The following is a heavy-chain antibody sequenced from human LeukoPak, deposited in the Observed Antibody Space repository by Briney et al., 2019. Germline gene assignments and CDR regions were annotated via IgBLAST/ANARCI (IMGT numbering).Heavy chain of an antibody. V-gene: IGHV5-51*01. CDR3: ARQSTSSWEN. D-gene: IGHD6-13*01. Sequence: GESLKISCKGSGYRFTTSWIAWVRQMPGKGLEWMGIIYPGDSETRYSPSFQGHVTISADKSISTPYLQWSTLKASDTATYSCARQSTSSWENWGQGTLVTVSS. J-gene: IGHJ4*02. CDR2: IYPGDSET. CDR1: GYRFTTSW.